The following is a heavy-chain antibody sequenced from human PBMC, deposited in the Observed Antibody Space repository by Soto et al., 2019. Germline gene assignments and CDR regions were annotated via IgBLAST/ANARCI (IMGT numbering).Heavy chain of an antibody. Sequence: EVQLLESGGGLVQPGGSLRLSCAASGFTFSRYAMSWVRQAPGKGLEWVSAISGSGGTTYYADSVKGRFTISRDNSKNTLYLQMSSLIAEDTAVYYCAKDLSRTSGRYFDRFDYWGQGTLVTVSS. CDR3: AKDLSRTSGRYFDRFDY. D-gene: IGHD6-19*01. V-gene: IGHV3-23*01. CDR1: GFTFSRYA. J-gene: IGHJ4*02. CDR2: ISGSGGTT.